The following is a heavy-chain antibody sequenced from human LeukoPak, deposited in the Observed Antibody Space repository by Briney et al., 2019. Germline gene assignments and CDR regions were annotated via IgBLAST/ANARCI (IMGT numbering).Heavy chain of an antibody. CDR2: IYYSGST. D-gene: IGHD6-13*01. CDR3: ARWSSTWSIFDY. J-gene: IGHJ4*02. V-gene: IGHV4-59*01. CDR1: GGSISSYY. Sequence: KTSETLSLTCTVSGGSISSYYWSWIRQPPGKGLEWIGYIYYSGSTNYNPSLKSRVTISVDTSKNQFSLKLSSVTAADTAVYYCARWSSTWSIFDYWGQGTLVAVSS.